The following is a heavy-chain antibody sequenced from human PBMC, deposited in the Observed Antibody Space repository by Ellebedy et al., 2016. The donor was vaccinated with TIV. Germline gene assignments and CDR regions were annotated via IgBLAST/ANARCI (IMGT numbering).Heavy chain of an antibody. CDR1: GFTFSSYD. J-gene: IGHJ3*02. D-gene: IGHD3-10*01. CDR2: ISGSGGDT. CDR3: AKYQGTKDAFDI. Sequence: GESLKISXAASGFTFSSYDMSWVRQAPGKGLEWVSVISGSGGDTYYADSVRGRFTISRDNSKNTVYLQMNSLRVEDTAVYYCAKYQGTKDAFDIWGQGSMVTVSS. V-gene: IGHV3-23*01.